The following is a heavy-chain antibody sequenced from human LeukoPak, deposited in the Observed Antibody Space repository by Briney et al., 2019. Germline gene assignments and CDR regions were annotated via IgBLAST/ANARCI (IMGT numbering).Heavy chain of an antibody. CDR3: AAEIAAAGTYYFDY. D-gene: IGHD6-13*01. J-gene: IGHJ4*02. CDR1: GYTLTELS. CDR2: FDPEDGET. Sequence: ASVTVSCKVSGYTLTELSMHWARQAPGKGLEWMGGFDPEDGETIYAQKFQGRVTMTEDTSTDTAYMELSSLRSEDTAVYYCAAEIAAAGTYYFDYWGQGTLVTVSS. V-gene: IGHV1-24*01.